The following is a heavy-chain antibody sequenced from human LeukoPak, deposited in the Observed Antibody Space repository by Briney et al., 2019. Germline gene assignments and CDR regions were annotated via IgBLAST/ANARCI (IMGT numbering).Heavy chain of an antibody. Sequence: ASVKVSCKASGYTFTDYYIHWVRQARGQGLEWMGWINPKSGGTKYAQKFQGRVNMTRDTSISTAYMEMSRLRSDDTAVYYCARDLYFDYWGQGTLVTVSS. V-gene: IGHV1-2*02. CDR3: ARDLYFDY. CDR2: INPKSGGT. J-gene: IGHJ4*02. CDR1: GYTFTDYY.